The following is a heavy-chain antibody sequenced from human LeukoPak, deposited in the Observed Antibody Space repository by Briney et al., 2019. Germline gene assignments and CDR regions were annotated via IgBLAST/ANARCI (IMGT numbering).Heavy chain of an antibody. D-gene: IGHD2-15*01. CDR2: ISGSGGST. CDR1: QLTFSTYA. V-gene: IGHV3-23*01. Sequence: PGGSLRLSCAASQLTFSTYAMSWVRLAPGKGLEWVSAISGSGGSTFYADSVKGRFTISRDNSKNTLFLQMNSLRAEDTAVYYCAKYFAPWSTGAFDIWGQGTMVTVSS. J-gene: IGHJ3*02. CDR3: AKYFAPWSTGAFDI.